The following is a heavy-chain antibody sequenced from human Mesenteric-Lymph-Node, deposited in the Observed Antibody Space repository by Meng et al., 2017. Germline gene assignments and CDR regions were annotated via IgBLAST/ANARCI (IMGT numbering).Heavy chain of an antibody. CDR3: ARERLLWFGADAFDI. J-gene: IGHJ3*02. CDR2: IWYDGSNK. D-gene: IGHD3-10*01. Sequence: GESLKISCAASGFTFSSYGMHWVRQAPGKGLEWVAVIWYDGSNKYYADSVKGRFTISRDNSKNTLYLQMNSLRAEDTAVYYCARERLLWFGADAFDIWGQGTMVTVSS. V-gene: IGHV3-33*01. CDR1: GFTFSSYG.